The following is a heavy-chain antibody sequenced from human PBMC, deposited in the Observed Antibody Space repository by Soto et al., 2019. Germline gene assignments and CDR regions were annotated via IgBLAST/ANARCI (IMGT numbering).Heavy chain of an antibody. CDR2: IDWDDDK. J-gene: IGHJ6*02. V-gene: IGHV2-70*01. CDR3: ARVAAAGEGYYGMDV. Sequence: SGPTLVNPTQTLTLTCTFSGFSLSTSGMCVSWIRQPPGKALEWLALIDWDDDKYYSTSLKTRLTISKDTSKNQVVLTMTNMDPVDTATYYCARVAAAGEGYYGMDVWGQGTTVTVSS. D-gene: IGHD6-13*01. CDR1: GFSLSTSGMC.